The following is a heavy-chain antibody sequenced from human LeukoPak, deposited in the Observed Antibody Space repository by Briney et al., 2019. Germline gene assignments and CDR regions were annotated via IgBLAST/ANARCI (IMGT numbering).Heavy chain of an antibody. CDR1: GFTFSSYS. J-gene: IGHJ4*02. CDR2: ISSSSSYI. V-gene: IGHV3-21*01. CDR3: ARVIFGVVTDQDY. D-gene: IGHD3-3*01. Sequence: KSGGSLRLSCAASGFTFSSYSMNWVRQAPGKGLEWVSSISSSSSYIYYADSVKGRFTISRDNAKNSLYLQMNSLRAEDTAVYYCARVIFGVVTDQDYWGQGTLVTVSS.